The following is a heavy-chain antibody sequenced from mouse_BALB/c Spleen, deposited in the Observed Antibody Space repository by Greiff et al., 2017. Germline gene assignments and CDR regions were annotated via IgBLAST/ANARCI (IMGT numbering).Heavy chain of an antibody. CDR1: GYTFTSYW. CDR3: TRGGGSGRDYGSSYENFYYAMDY. D-gene: IGHD1-1*01. Sequence: EVQLQQSGTVLARPGASVKMSCKASGYTFTSYWMHWVKQRPGQGLEWIGAIYPGNSDTSYNQKFKGKAKLTAVTSTSTAYMELSSLTNEDSAVYYCTRGGGSGRDYGSSYENFYYAMDYWGQGTSVTVSS. CDR2: IYPGNSDT. J-gene: IGHJ4*01. V-gene: IGHV1-5*01.